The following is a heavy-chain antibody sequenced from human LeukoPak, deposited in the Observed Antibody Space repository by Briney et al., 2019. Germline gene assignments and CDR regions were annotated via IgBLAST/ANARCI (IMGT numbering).Heavy chain of an antibody. CDR3: AREGSEVLRFLEWLLGFFDY. CDR1: GFTFSNYA. CDR2: ISGSGGNT. Sequence: GGSLRLSCAASGFTFSNYAMNWVRQAPGKGLEWVSVISGSGGNTYYADSVKGRFTISRDNSKNTLYLQMNSLRAEDTAVYYCAREGSEVLRFLEWLLGFFDYWGQGTLVTVSS. D-gene: IGHD3-3*01. V-gene: IGHV3-23*01. J-gene: IGHJ4*02.